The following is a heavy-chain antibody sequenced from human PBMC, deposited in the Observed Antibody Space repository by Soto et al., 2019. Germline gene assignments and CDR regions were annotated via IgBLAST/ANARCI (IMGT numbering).Heavy chain of an antibody. D-gene: IGHD3-9*01. V-gene: IGHV3-7*01. CDR2: IKQDGSEK. Sequence: PGGSLRLSCAASGFTFSSYWMSWVRQAPGKGLEWVANIKQDGSEKYYVDSVKGRFTISRDNAKNSLYLQMNSLRAEDTAVYYCARDGPRSNTGHTIGWGMDVWGQPTTATVAS. CDR3: ARDGPRSNTGHTIGWGMDV. J-gene: IGHJ6*02. CDR1: GFTFSSYW.